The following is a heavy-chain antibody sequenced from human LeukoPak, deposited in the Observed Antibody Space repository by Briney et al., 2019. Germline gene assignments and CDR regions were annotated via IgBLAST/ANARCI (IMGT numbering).Heavy chain of an antibody. D-gene: IGHD6-19*01. V-gene: IGHV3-33*01. CDR3: ASEQWLGY. Sequence: GGSLRLSCAASGFTFSSYGMHWVRQAPGKGLEWVEVIWYDGSNKYYADSVKGRFTISRDNSKNTLYLQMNSLRAEDTAVYYCASEQWLGYWGQGTLVTVSS. CDR2: IWYDGSNK. CDR1: GFTFSSYG. J-gene: IGHJ4*02.